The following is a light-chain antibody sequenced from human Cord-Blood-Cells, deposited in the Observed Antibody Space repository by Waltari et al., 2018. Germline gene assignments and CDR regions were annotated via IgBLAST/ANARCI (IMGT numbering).Light chain of an antibody. J-gene: IGKJ3*01. V-gene: IGKV1-39*01. Sequence: DIQMTQLQPSLPESVGEGVTITCRASQSISSYLNWYQQKPGKAPKLLIYAASSLQSGVPSRFSGSGSGTDFTLTISSLQPEDFATYYCQQSYSTPFTFGPGTKVDIK. CDR2: AAS. CDR3: QQSYSTPFT. CDR1: QSISSY.